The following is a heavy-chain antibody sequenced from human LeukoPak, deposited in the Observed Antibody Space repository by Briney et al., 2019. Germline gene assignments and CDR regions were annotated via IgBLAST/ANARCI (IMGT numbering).Heavy chain of an antibody. V-gene: IGHV3-23*01. D-gene: IGHD3-22*01. CDR3: AKAGYSKAAFDI. Sequence: GGSLRLSCAASGFTVSSNYMSWVRQAPGKGLEWVSAISGSGGSTYYADSVKGRFTISRDNSKNTLYLQMNSLRAEDTAVYYCAKAGYSKAAFDIWGQGTMVTVSS. CDR1: GFTVSSNY. CDR2: ISGSGGST. J-gene: IGHJ3*02.